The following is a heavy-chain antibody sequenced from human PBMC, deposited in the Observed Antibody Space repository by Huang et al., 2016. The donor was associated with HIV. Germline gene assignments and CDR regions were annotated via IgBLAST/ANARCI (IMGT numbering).Heavy chain of an antibody. CDR2: ISYEGSSN. J-gene: IGHJ4*02. D-gene: IGHD1-26*01. CDR1: GFTFNKFD. CDR3: AKDGRGSGTYYDYFEY. Sequence: QVQLVESGGGVVQPGRSLRLSCADFGFTFNKFDMHWVRQGPGKGQEWVAIISYEGSSNYHADSVKSRFTISRDNSKNTVYLQMNSLRVEDTAVYYCAKDGRGSGTYYDYFEYWGQGTLVTVSS. V-gene: IGHV3-30*18.